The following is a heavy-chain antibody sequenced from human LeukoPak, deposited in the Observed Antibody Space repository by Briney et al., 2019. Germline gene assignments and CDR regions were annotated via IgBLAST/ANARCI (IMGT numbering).Heavy chain of an antibody. Sequence: GESLKISCKASGYRFANYWIAWVRQMPGKGLDWMGITYPGDNDTRYSPSFQGQVTISADKSVNTAYLQWSSLKASDTAMYYCARRRGGSYGSNFDYWGQGTLVTVSS. J-gene: IGHJ4*02. CDR3: ARRRGGSYGSNFDY. D-gene: IGHD5-18*01. V-gene: IGHV5-51*01. CDR1: GYRFANYW. CDR2: TYPGDNDT.